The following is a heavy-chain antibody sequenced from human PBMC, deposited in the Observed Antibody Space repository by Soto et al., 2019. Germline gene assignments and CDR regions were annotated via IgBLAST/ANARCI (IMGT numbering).Heavy chain of an antibody. CDR2: ILYSGTT. Sequence: SETLSLTCTVSGDSVNNNDFYWAWIRQPPGKGLEWVVTILYSGTTYHNPSLKGRVTASVDRSENQFSLKLTSVTASDTAVYYCARLDFRSGYYGGRFDPWGQGTLLTVSS. CDR1: GDSVNNNDFY. V-gene: IGHV4-39*01. CDR3: ARLDFRSGYYGGRFDP. D-gene: IGHD3-3*01. J-gene: IGHJ5*02.